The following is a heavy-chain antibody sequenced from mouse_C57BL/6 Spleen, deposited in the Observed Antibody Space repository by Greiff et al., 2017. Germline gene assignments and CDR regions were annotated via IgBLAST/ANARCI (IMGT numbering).Heavy chain of an antibody. CDR2: ISNGGGST. CDR1: GFTFSDYY. Sequence: EVKLMESGGGLVQPGGSLKLSCAASGFTFSDYYMYWVRQTPEKRLEWVAYISNGGGSTYYPDTVKGRFTISRDNAKNTLYLQMSRLKSEDTAMYYCARHGTGTPMDYWGQGTSVTVSS. D-gene: IGHD4-1*01. J-gene: IGHJ4*01. CDR3: ARHGTGTPMDY. V-gene: IGHV5-12*01.